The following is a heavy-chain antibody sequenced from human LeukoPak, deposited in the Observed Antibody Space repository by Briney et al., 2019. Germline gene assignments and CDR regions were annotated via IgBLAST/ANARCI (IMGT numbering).Heavy chain of an antibody. Sequence: GGSLRLSCAASGFTFSSYGMSWVRQAPGKGLEWVSAISGSGGSTYYADSVKGRFTISRDNSKNTLYLQMNSLRAEDTAVYYCAKPGDYRLYSSGWLDYWGQGTLVTVSS. D-gene: IGHD6-19*01. CDR3: AKPGDYRLYSSGWLDY. CDR1: GFTFSSYG. V-gene: IGHV3-23*01. J-gene: IGHJ4*02. CDR2: ISGSGGST.